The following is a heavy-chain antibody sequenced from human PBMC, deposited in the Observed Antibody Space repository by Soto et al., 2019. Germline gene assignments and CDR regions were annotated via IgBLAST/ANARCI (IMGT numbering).Heavy chain of an antibody. J-gene: IGHJ6*02. CDR2: IYYSGNT. D-gene: IGHD2-2*01. CDR1: GVSVSSDIYY. V-gene: IGHV4-31*03. CDR3: ARYPVVVVPAANYGLDV. Sequence: SETLSLTCSVSGVSVSSDIYYWSWIRHHPGKGLEWIGYIYYSGNTYYNPSLGGRVTISLDTSKNHFSLRLRSVTPADTAVYYCARYPVVVVPAANYGLDVWGQGTSVTVSS.